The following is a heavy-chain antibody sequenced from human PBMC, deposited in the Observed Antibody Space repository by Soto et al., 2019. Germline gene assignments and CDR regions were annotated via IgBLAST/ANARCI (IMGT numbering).Heavy chain of an antibody. D-gene: IGHD6-25*01. Sequence: LRLSCTASGFTFRSYAMSWVRQAPGKGLEWVSGISGSGGSTYYADSMKGRFTISRDNSKNTLYLQMNSLRVEDTAVYYCAKEAAAGNKIYFYYYYGMDVWGQGTTVTVSS. J-gene: IGHJ6*02. CDR2: ISGSGGST. CDR3: AKEAAAGNKIYFYYYYGMDV. V-gene: IGHV3-23*01. CDR1: GFTFRSYA.